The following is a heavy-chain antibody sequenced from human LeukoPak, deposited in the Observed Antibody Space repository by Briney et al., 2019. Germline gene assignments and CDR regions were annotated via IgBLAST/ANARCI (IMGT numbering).Heavy chain of an antibody. CDR1: GGSISSYY. D-gene: IGHD5-12*01. CDR3: ARVRVATGIDY. V-gene: IGHV4-59*01. CDR2: IYYSGST. Sequence: SETLSLTCTVSGGSISSYYWSWIRQPPGKGLGWIGYIYYSGSTNYNPSLKSRVTISVDTSKNQFSLKLSSVTAADAAVYYCARVRVATGIDYWGQGTLVTVSS. J-gene: IGHJ4*02.